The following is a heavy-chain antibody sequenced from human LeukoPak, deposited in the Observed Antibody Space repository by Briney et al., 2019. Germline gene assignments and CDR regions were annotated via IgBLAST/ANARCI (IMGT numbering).Heavy chain of an antibody. Sequence: PSETLSLTCTVSGGSLSSYYWSWIRQPPGKGLEWIGYIYYSGSTNYNPSLKSRVTISVDTSKNQFSLKLSSVTAADTAVYYCATSRYDSSGYYPRWGQGTLVTVSS. J-gene: IGHJ4*02. V-gene: IGHV4-59*01. D-gene: IGHD3-22*01. CDR1: GGSLSSYY. CDR3: ATSRYDSSGYYPR. CDR2: IYYSGST.